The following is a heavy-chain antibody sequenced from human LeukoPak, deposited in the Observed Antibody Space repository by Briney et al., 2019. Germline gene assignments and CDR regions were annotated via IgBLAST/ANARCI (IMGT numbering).Heavy chain of an antibody. CDR1: GFTFSSNE. D-gene: IGHD2/OR15-2a*01. J-gene: IGHJ6*01. Sequence: GGSLRLSCAASGFTFSSNEMSWVRQAPGKGLEWVSSISGGSTLYAASVKGRFTISRDNSKNTLYLEMNSLRAEDTAIYYCAKMKGHPLQKYYMDVWGQGTTVTVSS. CDR3: AKMKGHPLQKYYMDV. CDR2: ISGGST. V-gene: IGHV3-38-3*01.